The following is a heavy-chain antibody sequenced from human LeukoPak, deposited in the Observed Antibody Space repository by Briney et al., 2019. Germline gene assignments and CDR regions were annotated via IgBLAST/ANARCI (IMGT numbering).Heavy chain of an antibody. CDR3: ARGYDFWSGYYIGGVDY. V-gene: IGHV1-46*01. J-gene: IGHJ4*02. CDR1: GYTFTSYY. D-gene: IGHD3-3*01. Sequence: ASVKVLCKASGYTFTSYYMHWVRLAPGQGLEWMGIINPSGGSTSYAQKFQGRVTMTRDMSTSTVYMELSSLRSEDTAVYYCARGYDFWSGYYIGGVDYWGQGTLVTVSS. CDR2: INPSGGST.